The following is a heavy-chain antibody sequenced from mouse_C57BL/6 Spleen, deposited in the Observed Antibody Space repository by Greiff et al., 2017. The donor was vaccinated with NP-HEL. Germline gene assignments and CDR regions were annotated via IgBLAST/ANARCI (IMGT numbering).Heavy chain of an antibody. CDR1: GYTFTSYW. J-gene: IGHJ2*01. CDR2: IYPGSGST. CDR3: ARGGYGNSVYYFDY. V-gene: IGHV1-55*01. Sequence: VQLQQPGAELVKSGASVKMSCKASGYTFTSYWITWVKQRPGQGLEWIGDIYPGSGSTNYNEKFKSKATLTVDTSSSTAYMQLSSLTSEDSAVYYCARGGYGNSVYYFDYWGQGTTLTVSS. D-gene: IGHD2-10*02.